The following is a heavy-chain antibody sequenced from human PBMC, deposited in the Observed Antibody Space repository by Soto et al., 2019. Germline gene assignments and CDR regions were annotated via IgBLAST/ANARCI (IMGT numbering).Heavy chain of an antibody. CDR1: GFTFSSYA. CDR2: IISSADST. D-gene: IGHD6-19*01. V-gene: IGHV3-23*01. CDR3: AKDRASGWYSAFDY. J-gene: IGHJ4*02. Sequence: HPGGSLRLSCAASGFTFSSYAMSWVRQAPGKGLEWVSAIISSADSTYSADSVKGRFTISRDNSQSTLYLQMTGLRAEDTAVYFCAKDRASGWYSAFDYWGQGALVTVSS.